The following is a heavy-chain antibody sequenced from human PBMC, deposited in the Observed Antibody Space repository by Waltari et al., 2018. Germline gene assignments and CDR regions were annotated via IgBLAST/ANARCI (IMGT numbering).Heavy chain of an antibody. CDR3: ARSIAAAGGRGAFDI. D-gene: IGHD6-13*01. J-gene: IGHJ3*02. CDR1: GVTFRSYA. V-gene: IGHV3-23*01. CDR2: ISGMGGST. Sequence: EVQLLESGGGLVQPGVSLRLSCAASGVTFRSYAMSWVRQAPGKGLEWVSAISGMGGSTYYADSVKGRFTISRDNSKNTLYLQMNSLRAEDTAVYYCARSIAAAGGRGAFDIWGQGTMVTVSS.